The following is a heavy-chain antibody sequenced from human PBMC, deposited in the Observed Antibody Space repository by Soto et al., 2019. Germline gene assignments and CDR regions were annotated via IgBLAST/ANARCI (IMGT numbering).Heavy chain of an antibody. CDR3: ARHGSTYYYDSSGYSGAFDI. V-gene: IGHV5-51*01. CDR2: IYPGDSDT. CDR1: GYSFTSYW. D-gene: IGHD3-22*01. Sequence: GESLKISCKGSGYSFTSYWIGWVRQMPGKGLEWMGIIYPGDSDTRYSPSFQGQVTISADKSISTAYLQWSSLKASDTAMYYCARHGSTYYYDSSGYSGAFDIWGQGTMVTVS. J-gene: IGHJ3*02.